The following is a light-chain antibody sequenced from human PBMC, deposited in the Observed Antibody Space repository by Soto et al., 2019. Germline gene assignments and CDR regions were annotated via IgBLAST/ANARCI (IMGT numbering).Light chain of an antibody. CDR1: SSDVGGYTY. V-gene: IGLV2-14*01. Sequence: QSALTQPASVSGSRRQSITISWTGASSDVGGYTYVSWYQQHPGKAPKLMIYEVNNRPSGVSNRFSGSKSGNTASLTISGLQAEDEADYYCSSYTSSSTLYVFGTGTKVTVL. J-gene: IGLJ1*01. CDR3: SSYTSSSTLYV. CDR2: EVN.